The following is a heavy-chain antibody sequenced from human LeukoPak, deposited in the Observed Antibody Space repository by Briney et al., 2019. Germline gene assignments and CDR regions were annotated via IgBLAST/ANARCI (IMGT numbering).Heavy chain of an antibody. V-gene: IGHV4-39*01. CDR1: GGSISSTNYY. CDR3: ARHLYGSGLHRIDY. J-gene: IGHJ4*02. CDR2: IYYSGST. Sequence: SETLSLTCSVSGGSISSTNYYWGWIRQPPGKGLEWIGSIYYSGSTYYNPSLKSRVTISVDTSKNQFSLKLSSVTAADTAVYHCARHLYGSGLHRIDYWGQGTLVTVSS. D-gene: IGHD6-19*01.